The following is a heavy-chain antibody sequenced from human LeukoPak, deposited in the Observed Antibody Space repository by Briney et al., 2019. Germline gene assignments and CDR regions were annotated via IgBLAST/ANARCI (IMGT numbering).Heavy chain of an antibody. CDR2: ISYDATNK. D-gene: IGHD3-9*01. V-gene: IGHV3-30*04. CDR1: GFTFSNNA. CDR3: ARDAGYYIYFYFMDV. Sequence: GRSLRLSCAASGFTFSNNAMHWVRQAPGKGLEWVALISYDATNKYYGDSVKGRFTISRDNSKNTLYLQMNSLRVEDTAVYYWARDAGYYIYFYFMDVWGKGTTVTVSS. J-gene: IGHJ6*03.